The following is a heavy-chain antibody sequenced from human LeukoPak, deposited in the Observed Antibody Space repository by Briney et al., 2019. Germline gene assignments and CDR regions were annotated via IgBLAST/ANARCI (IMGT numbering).Heavy chain of an antibody. Sequence: GGSLRLSCAASGFTFSSYSMNWVRQAPGKGLEWVSYISSSGSTIYYADSVKGRFTISRDNAKNSLYLQMNSLRAEDTAVYYCARVTSGSFDYWGQGTLVTVSS. J-gene: IGHJ4*02. CDR2: ISSSGSTI. CDR1: GFTFSSYS. D-gene: IGHD1-26*01. CDR3: ARVTSGSFDY. V-gene: IGHV3-48*04.